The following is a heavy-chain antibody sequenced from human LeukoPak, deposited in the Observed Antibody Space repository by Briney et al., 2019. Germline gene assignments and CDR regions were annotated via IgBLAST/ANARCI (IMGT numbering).Heavy chain of an antibody. V-gene: IGHV4-34*01. Sequence: PSETLSLTCAVYGESFSVYHWSWIRQPPGKGLEWIGEINHSGSTNHNPSLKSRVTISVHTSKNQFSLKVNSVTAADTAVYYCARQYCSATSCYFDYWGQGTLVTVSS. D-gene: IGHD2-2*01. CDR3: ARQYCSATSCYFDY. CDR2: INHSGST. CDR1: GESFSVYH. J-gene: IGHJ4*02.